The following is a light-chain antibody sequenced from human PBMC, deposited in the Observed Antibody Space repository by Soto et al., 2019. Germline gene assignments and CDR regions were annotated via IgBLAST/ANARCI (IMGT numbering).Light chain of an antibody. CDR2: GAS. CDR3: LQDYNYPLT. Sequence: IQMTQSPSSLSASVVYICTSSFRASEFILNALGWYQQKTGKPPKVLIYGASNLQSGVPLRFSGSGSGPDFTLTISSLQPEDFATYYCLQDYNYPLTFGGGTTVDIK. CDR1: EFILNA. J-gene: IGKJ4*01. V-gene: IGKV1-6*02.